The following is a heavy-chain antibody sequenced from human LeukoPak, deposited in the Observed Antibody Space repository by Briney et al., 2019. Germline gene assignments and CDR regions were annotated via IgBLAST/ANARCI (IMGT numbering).Heavy chain of an antibody. J-gene: IGHJ5*02. CDR3: ARLGYYYDSSGWFDP. V-gene: IGHV1-69*13. CDR2: IIPIFGTA. Sequence: GASVKVSCKASGGTFSSYAISWVRQAPGQGLEWMGGIIPIFGTANYAQKFQGRVTITADESTSTAYMELSSLRSEDTAVYYCARLGYYYDSSGWFDPWGQGTLVTVSS. CDR1: GGTFSSYA. D-gene: IGHD3-22*01.